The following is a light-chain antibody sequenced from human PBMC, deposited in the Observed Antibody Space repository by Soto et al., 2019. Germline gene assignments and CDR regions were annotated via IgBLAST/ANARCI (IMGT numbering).Light chain of an antibody. CDR2: GAS. J-gene: IGKJ4*01. Sequence: EIAMTQSPVTLSASPGERVTLSCRASQSVNINLAWYQQRPGQAPRVLIYGASNRASGIPDRFSGSGSGTDFTLTISSLGPDDFALYYCQQYKDWPPLTFGGGTRVEIK. V-gene: IGKV3D-15*01. CDR3: QQYKDWPPLT. CDR1: QSVNIN.